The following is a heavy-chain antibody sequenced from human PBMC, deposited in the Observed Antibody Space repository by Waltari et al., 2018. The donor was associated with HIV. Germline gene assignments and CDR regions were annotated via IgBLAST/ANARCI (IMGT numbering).Heavy chain of an antibody. CDR3: ARGEDVSLTHLPPGFRLEF. Sequence: LVQFESDVRAHGASVVLSCKASGARSSNYVLYWLRLAPGQGLEWMGSIKPDTGDTTYSQTFRTRVTMTRDTSSASTYMEMTRLTAADTATYFCARGEDVSLTHLPPGFRLEFWGKGSLVSVSS. D-gene: IGHD3-16*01. V-gene: IGHV1-2*02. J-gene: IGHJ4*02. CDR2: IKPDTGDT. CDR1: GARSSNYV.